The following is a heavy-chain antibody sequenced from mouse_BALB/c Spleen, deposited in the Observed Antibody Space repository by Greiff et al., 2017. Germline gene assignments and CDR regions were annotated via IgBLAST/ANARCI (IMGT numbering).Heavy chain of an antibody. CDR2: ISNGGGST. CDR1: GFTFSSYT. V-gene: IGHV5-12-2*01. J-gene: IGHJ1*01. D-gene: IGHD3-1*01. Sequence: EVKLVESGGGLVQPGGSLKLSCAASGFTFSSYTMSWVRQTPEKRLEWVAYISNGGGSTYYPDTVKGRFTISRDNAKNTLYLQMSSLKSEDTAMYYCARQQHFDVWGAGTTVTVSS. CDR3: ARQQHFDV.